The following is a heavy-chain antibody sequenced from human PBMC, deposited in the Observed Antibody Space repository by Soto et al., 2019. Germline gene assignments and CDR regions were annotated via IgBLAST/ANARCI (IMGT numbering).Heavy chain of an antibody. V-gene: IGHV2-5*01. J-gene: IGHJ6*02. CDR3: AHTRVVRLAAAGSAYYYCMDV. CDR1: GFSLSTSGVG. Sequence: SGPTLVNPTQTLTLTCTFSGFSLSTSGVGVGWIRQPPGKALEWLALIYWNDDKRYSPSLKSRLTITKDTSKNQVVLTMTNMDPVDTATYYCAHTRVVRLAAAGSAYYYCMDVWGQGTTVTVSS. D-gene: IGHD6-13*01. CDR2: IYWNDDK.